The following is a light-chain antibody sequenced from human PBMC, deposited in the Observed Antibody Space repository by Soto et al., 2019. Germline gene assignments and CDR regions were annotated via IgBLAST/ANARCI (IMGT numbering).Light chain of an antibody. Sequence: DSVLTQSPGTLSLSPGERATLPCRASQNIKSNYFAWYRQNPGQAPSLLIYGASNRVAGVLARFSGSGSGTEFTLPTSGRVPADFVAYYCQKYGTSPPVTFGPGTKVDIK. CDR1: QNIKSNY. CDR3: QKYGTSPPVT. V-gene: IGKV3-20*01. CDR2: GAS. J-gene: IGKJ3*01.